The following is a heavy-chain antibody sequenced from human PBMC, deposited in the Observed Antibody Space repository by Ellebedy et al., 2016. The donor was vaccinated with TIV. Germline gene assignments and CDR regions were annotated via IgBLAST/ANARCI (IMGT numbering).Heavy chain of an antibody. CDR1: GGSLSDYY. Sequence: ESLKISCAVNGGSLSDYYWSWLRQSPGKGLEWIGEISHSGMTNYNPSLESRVTMSVDTSKSQFSLRLTSLNAADTAVYYCARGRKVATIESWFDPWGQGTLVTVSS. CDR2: ISHSGMT. CDR3: ARGRKVATIESWFDP. D-gene: IGHD5-12*01. J-gene: IGHJ5*02. V-gene: IGHV4-34*01.